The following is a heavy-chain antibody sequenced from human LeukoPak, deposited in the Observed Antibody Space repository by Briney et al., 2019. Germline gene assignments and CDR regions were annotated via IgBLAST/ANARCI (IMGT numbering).Heavy chain of an antibody. Sequence: GGSLRLSCAASGFTFSSYGMHWVRQAQGKGLEWVAFIRYDGSNKYYADSVKGRFTISRDNSKNTLYLQMNSLRAEDTAVYYCAKDTGVIFEPYDAFDIWGQGTMVTVSS. D-gene: IGHD4-23*01. J-gene: IGHJ3*02. V-gene: IGHV3-30*02. CDR3: AKDTGVIFEPYDAFDI. CDR2: IRYDGSNK. CDR1: GFTFSSYG.